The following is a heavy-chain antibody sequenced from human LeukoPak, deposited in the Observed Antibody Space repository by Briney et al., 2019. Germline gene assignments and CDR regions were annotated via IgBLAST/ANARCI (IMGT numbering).Heavy chain of an antibody. CDR1: GFNFSNYS. Sequence: GGSLRLSCAASGFNFSNYSMNWVRQAPGKGLEWVSAISSSASYNYYADSVKGRFTISRDNSKNTLYLQMNSLRAEDTAVYYCARDRGAYPHWGQGTLVTVSS. D-gene: IGHD2-2*01. CDR2: ISSSASYN. CDR3: ARDRGAYPH. J-gene: IGHJ4*02. V-gene: IGHV3-21*04.